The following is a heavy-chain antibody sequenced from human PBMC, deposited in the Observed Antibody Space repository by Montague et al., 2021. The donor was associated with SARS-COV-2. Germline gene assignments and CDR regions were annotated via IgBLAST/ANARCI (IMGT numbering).Heavy chain of an antibody. CDR3: ARALHSSRFVWFDP. Sequence: SESLSLTCTVSGGSISSYYWSWIRQPPGKGLEWIGYIYYSGSTNYNPSLKSRVTISVDTSKNQFSLKLSSVTAADTAVYYCARALHSSRFVWFDPWGQGTLVTVSS. V-gene: IGHV4-59*01. CDR2: IYYSGST. CDR1: GGSISSYY. D-gene: IGHD6-13*01. J-gene: IGHJ5*02.